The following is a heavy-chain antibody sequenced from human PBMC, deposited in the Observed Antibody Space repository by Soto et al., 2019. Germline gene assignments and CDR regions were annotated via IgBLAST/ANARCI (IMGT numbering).Heavy chain of an antibody. D-gene: IGHD4-4*01. J-gene: IGHJ6*02. Sequence: PGVSLKFSCKASGYSFTTYWIAWVRQMPGKGLEWMGIINPGDSDIRYSPSFQGQVTISADNSISTAYLQWSSLKASDTAMYYCARHEQFYYYYYGMDVWGQGTAVTVSS. CDR2: INPGDSDI. CDR3: ARHEQFYYYYYGMDV. CDR1: GYSFTTYW. V-gene: IGHV5-51*01.